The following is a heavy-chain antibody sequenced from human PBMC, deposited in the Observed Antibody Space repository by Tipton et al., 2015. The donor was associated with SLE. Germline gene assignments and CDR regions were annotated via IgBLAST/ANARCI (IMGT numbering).Heavy chain of an antibody. CDR2: INSDGSST. CDR1: GFTFSNYW. Sequence: SLRLPCAASGFTFSNYWMHWVRQAPGKGLVWVSRINSDGSSTSYADSVKGRFTISRDNSKNMLYLQMSSLTTEDAAVFYCAKDLSGDNHAWGQGALVTVSS. J-gene: IGHJ5*02. V-gene: IGHV3-74*01. D-gene: IGHD5-24*01. CDR3: AKDLSGDNHA.